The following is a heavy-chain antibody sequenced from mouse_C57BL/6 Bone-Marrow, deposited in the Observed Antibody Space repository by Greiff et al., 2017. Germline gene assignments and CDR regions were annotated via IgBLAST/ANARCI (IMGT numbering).Heavy chain of an antibody. V-gene: IGHV1-50*01. CDR3: ARSYDGYFDY. Sequence: QVQLQQSGAELVKPGASVKLSCKASGYTFTSYWMQLVKQRPGQGLEWIGEIDPSDSYTNYNQKFKGKATLTVDTSSSTAYMQRSSLTSEDSAVYYCARSYDGYFDYWGKGTTLTVSS. CDR1: GYTFTSYW. D-gene: IGHD2-3*01. J-gene: IGHJ2*01. CDR2: IDPSDSYT.